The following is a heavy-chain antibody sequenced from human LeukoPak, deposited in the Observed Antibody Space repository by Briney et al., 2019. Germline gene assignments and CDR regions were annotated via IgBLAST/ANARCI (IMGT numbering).Heavy chain of an antibody. V-gene: IGHV1-46*01. J-gene: IGHJ3*02. D-gene: IGHD2/OR15-2a*01. Sequence: ASVKVSCKASGYTFTSYHMHWVRQAPGQGLEWMGLINLSGGSTTYAQRFQGRVTLTRDTSTSTVYMELSSLRSEDTAVYYCARGFSARAFVFDIWGQGTMVTVSS. CDR1: GYTFTSYH. CDR3: ARGFSARAFVFDI. CDR2: INLSGGST.